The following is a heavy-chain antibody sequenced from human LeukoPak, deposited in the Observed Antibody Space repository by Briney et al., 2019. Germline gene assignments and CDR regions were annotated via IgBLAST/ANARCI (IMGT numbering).Heavy chain of an antibody. V-gene: IGHV3-64*01. CDR1: GFTFSSYA. D-gene: IGHD4-23*01. CDR2: ISSNGGST. CDR3: ARRQVVTGVWAGAYRADAFDI. Sequence: PGGSLRLSCAASGFTFSSYAMHWVRQAPGKGLEYVSAISSNGGSTYYANSVKGRFTISRDNSKNTLYLQMGSLRAEDTAVYYCARRQVVTGVWAGAYRADAFDIWGQGTIVTVSS. J-gene: IGHJ3*02.